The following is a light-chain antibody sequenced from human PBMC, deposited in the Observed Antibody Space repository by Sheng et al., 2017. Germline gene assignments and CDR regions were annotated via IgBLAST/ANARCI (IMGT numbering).Light chain of an antibody. CDR1: QSVSSNY. V-gene: IGKV3-20*01. CDR3: QQYGRSPAT. Sequence: EIVLTQSPATLSLSPGQRATLSCRASQSVSSNYLAWYQQKPGQAPRLLIYGASSRATGIPDRFSGSGSGTDFTLTISRLEPEDFAMYYCQQYGRSPATFGQGTKVEIK. J-gene: IGKJ1*01. CDR2: GAS.